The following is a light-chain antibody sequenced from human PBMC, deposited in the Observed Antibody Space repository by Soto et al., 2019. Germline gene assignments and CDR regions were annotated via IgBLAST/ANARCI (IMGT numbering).Light chain of an antibody. CDR1: SSNIGAGYD. Sequence: QSVLTQPPSVSGAPGQRVTISCTGSSSNIGAGYDVHWYQQLPGTAPKLLIYGNSNRPSGVPDRFSGSKSGTSASLAITGLQAEDEADYYCQSYDGSLIGLVFGGGTKLTVL. V-gene: IGLV1-40*01. CDR2: GNS. CDR3: QSYDGSLIGLV. J-gene: IGLJ3*02.